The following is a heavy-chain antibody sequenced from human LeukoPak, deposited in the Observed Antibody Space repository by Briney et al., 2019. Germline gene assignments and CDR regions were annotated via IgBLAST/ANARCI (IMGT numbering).Heavy chain of an antibody. CDR1: GYTFTGYY. Sequence: ASVKVSCKASGYTFTGYYMHWVRQAPGQGLEWMGWINPNSGGTNYAQKFQGRVTMTRDTSISTAYMELSRLRSDDTAVYYCARETGSVWGSYRYTNWFDPWGQGTLVTVSS. D-gene: IGHD3-16*02. CDR3: ARETGSVWGSYRYTNWFDP. J-gene: IGHJ5*02. CDR2: INPNSGGT. V-gene: IGHV1-2*02.